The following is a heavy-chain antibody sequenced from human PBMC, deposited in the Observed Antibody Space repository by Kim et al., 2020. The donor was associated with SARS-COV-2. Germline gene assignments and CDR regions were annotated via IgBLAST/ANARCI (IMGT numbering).Heavy chain of an antibody. Sequence: QKFQGRGTITADESTSTAYMELSSLRSEDTAVYYCARDRGYGGNGWYFDLWGRGTLVTVSS. CDR3: ARDRGYGGNGWYFDL. J-gene: IGHJ2*01. V-gene: IGHV1-69*01. D-gene: IGHD4-17*01.